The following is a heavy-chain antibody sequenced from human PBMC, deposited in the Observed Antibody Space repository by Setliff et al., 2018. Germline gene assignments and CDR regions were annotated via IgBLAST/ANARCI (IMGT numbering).Heavy chain of an antibody. J-gene: IGHJ4*02. CDR3: ARDKRPWSGPIDY. CDR2: ISSSSRTI. D-gene: IGHD3-3*01. V-gene: IGHV3-48*04. CDR1: GFTFSSYS. Sequence: PGGSLRLSCGASGFTFSSYSMNWVRQAPGKGLEWVSYISSSSRTIYYADSVKGRFTISRDNAKNSLYLQMNSLRAEDTAVYYCARDKRPWSGPIDYWGQGTLVTVPS.